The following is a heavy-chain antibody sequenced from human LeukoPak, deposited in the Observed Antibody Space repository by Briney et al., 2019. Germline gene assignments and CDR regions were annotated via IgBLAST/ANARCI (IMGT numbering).Heavy chain of an antibody. Sequence: SETLSLTCTVSGGPISSYYWSWIRQPAGKGLEWIGRIYTSGSTNYNPSLKSRVTMSVDTSKNQFSLKLSSVTAADTDVYYCAREGGYYDSSGYQEQIDCWGQGTLVTVSS. CDR2: IYTSGST. CDR3: AREGGYYDSSGYQEQIDC. V-gene: IGHV4-4*07. D-gene: IGHD3-22*01. CDR1: GGPISSYY. J-gene: IGHJ4*02.